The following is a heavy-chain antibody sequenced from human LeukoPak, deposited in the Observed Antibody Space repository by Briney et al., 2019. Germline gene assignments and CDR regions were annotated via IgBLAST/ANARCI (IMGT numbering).Heavy chain of an antibody. D-gene: IGHD2-15*01. CDR1: GGSFSGYY. CDR3: ARNSWVALKDYFYGLDV. V-gene: IGHV4-34*01. J-gene: IGHJ6*02. CDR2: INHNGDT. Sequence: PSETLSLTCAVYGGSFSGYYWTWIRQVPGKGLEWIGEINHNGDTNYNPPLRSRVTISVDTSRNQFYLNLTSVTAADTAVYYCARNSWVALKDYFYGLDVWGQGTTVTVSS.